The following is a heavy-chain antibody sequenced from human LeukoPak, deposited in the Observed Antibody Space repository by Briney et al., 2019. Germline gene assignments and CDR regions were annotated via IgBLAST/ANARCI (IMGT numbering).Heavy chain of an antibody. CDR2: IWYDGSNK. J-gene: IGHJ4*02. V-gene: IGHV3-33*01. Sequence: GSLRLPCAASGFTFISYAMHWVRQAPGKGLEWVAFIWYDGSNKYNADSVKGRFTFSSDNSKNTAYLQMNRLRAEDTAVYYCGRDERGYYNSSGFYGAIDFWGQGTLVTVSS. D-gene: IGHD3-22*01. CDR1: GFTFISYA. CDR3: GRDERGYYNSSGFYGAIDF.